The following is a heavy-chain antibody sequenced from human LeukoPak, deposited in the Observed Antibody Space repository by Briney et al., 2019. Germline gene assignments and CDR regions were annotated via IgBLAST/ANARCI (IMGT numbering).Heavy chain of an antibody. CDR2: MYYTGTT. Sequence: SETLSLTCTVSGGSLRSTYYWGWIRQPPGKGLEWMGSMYYTGTTYYNPSLKSRVTISVDTSKNQFSLKLSSVTAADTAVYYCARQGAAAGTVDYWGQGTLVTVSS. CDR1: GGSLRSTYY. J-gene: IGHJ4*02. CDR3: ARQGAAAGTVDY. D-gene: IGHD6-13*01. V-gene: IGHV4-39*01.